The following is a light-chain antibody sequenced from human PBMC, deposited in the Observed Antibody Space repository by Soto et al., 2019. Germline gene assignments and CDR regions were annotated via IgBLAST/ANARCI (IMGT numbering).Light chain of an antibody. CDR1: QSVSSN. Sequence: EIVMTQSTATLSVSPGERATLSCRASQSVSSNLAWYQQKPGQAPRLLIYGASTRATGIPARFSGSGSGTEFTLPLSSLQSEDFAVYYCQQYNNWLSAFGGGTKVEIK. CDR3: QQYNNWLSA. J-gene: IGKJ4*01. V-gene: IGKV3-15*01. CDR2: GAS.